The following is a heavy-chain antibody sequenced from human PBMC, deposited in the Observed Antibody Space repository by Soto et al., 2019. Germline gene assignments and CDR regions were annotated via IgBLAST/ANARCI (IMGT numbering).Heavy chain of an antibody. CDR3: TRGPRPSSVGTGAF. CDR1: GFTFSMYW. Sequence: EVQLVESGGDLVQPGGSLRLSCTASGFTFSMYWMHWVRQVPGKGPEWVSRISDDGSRADYADSVKGRFTISRDNAKNTLYLEMHVLRADDTAVYYCTRGPRPSSVGTGAFWGQGTPVTVPS. J-gene: IGHJ4*02. V-gene: IGHV3-74*01. CDR2: ISDDGSRA. D-gene: IGHD3-10*01.